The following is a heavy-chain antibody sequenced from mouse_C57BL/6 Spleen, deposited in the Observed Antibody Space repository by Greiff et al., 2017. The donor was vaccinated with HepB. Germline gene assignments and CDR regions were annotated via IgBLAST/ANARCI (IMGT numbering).Heavy chain of an antibody. CDR1: GFTFSAYY. Sequence: EVQLVESEGGLVQPGGSLKLSCTASGFTFSAYYMAWVRRVPEKGLKWVANINYDGGSTYYLDSLKSRFIITRDNAKNILYLQMSSLKSEDTATYYCARDLGGIFDYWGQGTTLTVSS. J-gene: IGHJ2*01. CDR2: INYDGGST. CDR3: ARDLGGIFDY. V-gene: IGHV5-16*01. D-gene: IGHD4-1*01.